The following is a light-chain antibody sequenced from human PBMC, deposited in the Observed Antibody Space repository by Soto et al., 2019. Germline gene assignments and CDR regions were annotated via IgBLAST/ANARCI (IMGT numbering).Light chain of an antibody. CDR2: GAS. CDR1: QSVSSD. V-gene: IGKV3D-15*01. CDR3: HHYSSWPPYT. Sequence: EIVMTQAPDTLSVSPGERAALSCRTSQSVSSDLAWYQQKPGQAPRLLIYGASNRATGIPARFSGSGSGTEFTLTISSLQSEDCAVDYRHHYSSWPPYTFGQGTK. J-gene: IGKJ2*01.